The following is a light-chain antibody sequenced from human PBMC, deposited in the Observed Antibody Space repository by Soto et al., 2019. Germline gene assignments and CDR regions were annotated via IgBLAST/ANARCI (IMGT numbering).Light chain of an antibody. CDR3: SSYAGTHIV. Sequence: QSALTQPPSASGSPGQSVAISCTGTSSDVGGYDYVSWYQQHPGKAPKLMIYDVSKRPSGVPDRFSGSKSGNTASLTVSGLQAEDEADYYCSSYAGTHIVFGTG. J-gene: IGLJ1*01. CDR2: DVS. CDR1: SSDVGGYDY. V-gene: IGLV2-8*01.